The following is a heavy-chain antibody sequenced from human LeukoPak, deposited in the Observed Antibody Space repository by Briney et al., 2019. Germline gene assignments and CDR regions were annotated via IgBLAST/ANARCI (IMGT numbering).Heavy chain of an antibody. Sequence: VGSLRLSCAASGFTFYDYHMSSIRQAPEKGLWWIAYVSSSGIIKYYPDSVKGRFTISRDNAKNSLSLQMNSLTAEDTAVYYCVRWSPSTVTYDYWGQGTLVTVSS. CDR1: GFTFYDYH. CDR3: VRWSPSTVTYDY. CDR2: VSSSGIIK. D-gene: IGHD4-17*01. J-gene: IGHJ4*02. V-gene: IGHV3-11*01.